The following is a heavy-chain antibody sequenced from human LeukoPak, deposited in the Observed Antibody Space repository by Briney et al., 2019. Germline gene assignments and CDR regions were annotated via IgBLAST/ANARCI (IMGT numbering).Heavy chain of an antibody. CDR3: ASSPLGSSWAYLNY. J-gene: IGHJ4*02. Sequence: SETLSLTCTVSGVSISSYYWSWIRQPAGKGLEWIGRIYISGSTNYNPSLKSRVTMSVDTSKNQFSLKLSSVTAADTAVYYCASSPLGSSWAYLNYWGQGTLVTVSS. D-gene: IGHD6-13*01. CDR2: IYISGST. CDR1: GVSISSYY. V-gene: IGHV4-4*07.